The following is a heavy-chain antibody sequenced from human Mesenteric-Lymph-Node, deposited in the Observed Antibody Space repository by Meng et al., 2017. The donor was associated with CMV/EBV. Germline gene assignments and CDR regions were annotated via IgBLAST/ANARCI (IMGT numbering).Heavy chain of an antibody. V-gene: IGHV3-7*01. CDR1: GFTFSINW. D-gene: IGHD3-22*01. CDR2: IKQDGNEK. CDR3: ARDVESSGYWNWFDP. J-gene: IGHJ5*02. Sequence: GGSLRLSCAASGFTFSINWMHWVRQAPGKGLEWVANIKQDGNEKYYVDSVRGRFTISRDNAKNSLYLEMNSLRAEDTAVYYCARDVESSGYWNWFDPWGQGTLVTVSS.